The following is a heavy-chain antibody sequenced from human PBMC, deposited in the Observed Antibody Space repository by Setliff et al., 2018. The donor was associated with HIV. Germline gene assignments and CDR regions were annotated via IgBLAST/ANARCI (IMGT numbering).Heavy chain of an antibody. V-gene: IGHV4-59*11. CDR2: IYYSGST. J-gene: IGHJ4*02. CDR3: AKRGDYYDTRPTFDY. CDR1: GGSISSHY. Sequence: SETLSLTCTVSGGSISSHYWSWIRQPPGKGLEWIGYIYYSGSTNYNPSLKSRVTISVDTSKNQFSLKLSSVTAADTAVYYCAKRGDYYDTRPTFDYWGQGTLVTVSS. D-gene: IGHD3-22*01.